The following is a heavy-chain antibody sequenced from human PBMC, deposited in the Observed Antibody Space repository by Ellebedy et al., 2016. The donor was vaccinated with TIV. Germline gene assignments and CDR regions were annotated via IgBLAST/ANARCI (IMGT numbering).Heavy chain of an antibody. J-gene: IGHJ4*02. CDR1: GDSISSYY. CDR2: IYYTGNT. V-gene: IGHV4-59*01. CDR3: ARFQGGGGYYTFDY. Sequence: GSLRLXXTVSGDSISSYYWSWIRQPPGKALEWLGHIYYTGNTNYNPSLRSRVTISLDTPKNQFSLKLNSMTAADTAVYYCARFQGGGGYYTFDYWGQGTLVTVSS. D-gene: IGHD2-21*02.